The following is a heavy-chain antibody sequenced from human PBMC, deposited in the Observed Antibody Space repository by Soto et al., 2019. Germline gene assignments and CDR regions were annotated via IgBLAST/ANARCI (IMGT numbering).Heavy chain of an antibody. V-gene: IGHV4-59*08. CDR1: GGSISGYY. CDR2: IYYSGST. CDR3: ARQSSSWSTDY. D-gene: IGHD6-13*01. Sequence: SETLSLTCTVSGGSISGYYWSWIRQPPGKGLEWIGYIYYSGSTNYNPSLKSRVTISVDTSKNQFSLKLSSVTAADTAVYYCARQSSSWSTDYWGQGTLVTVSS. J-gene: IGHJ4*02.